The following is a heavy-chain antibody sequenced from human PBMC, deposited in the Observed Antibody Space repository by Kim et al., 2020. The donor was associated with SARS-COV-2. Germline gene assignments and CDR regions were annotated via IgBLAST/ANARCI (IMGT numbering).Heavy chain of an antibody. D-gene: IGHD1-1*01. CDR3: TRARIGSGFDY. J-gene: IGHJ4*02. V-gene: IGHV3-49*04. CDR1: GFTFGDYA. Sequence: GGSLRLSCTASGFTFGDYAMSWVRQAPGKGLEWVGFIRSKAYGGTTEYAASVKGRFTISRDDSKSIAYLQMNSLKTEDTAVYYCTRARIGSGFDYWGQGTLVTVSS. CDR2: IRSKAYGGTT.